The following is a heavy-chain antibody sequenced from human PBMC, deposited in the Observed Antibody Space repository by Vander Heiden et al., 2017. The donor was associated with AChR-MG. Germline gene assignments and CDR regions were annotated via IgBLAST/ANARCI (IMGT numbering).Heavy chain of an antibody. V-gene: IGHV3-66*01. CDR2: IYSGGST. J-gene: IGHJ2*01. CDR1: GFTVRSNY. D-gene: IGHD6-13*01. Sequence: EVQLVESGGGLVQPGGSLRLSCAASGFTVRSNYMSWVRQAPGKGLEWVSVIYSGGSTYYADSVKGRFTISRDNSKNTLYLQMNSLRAEDTAVYYCARDSAAGFYWYFDLWGRGTLVTVSS. CDR3: ARDSAAGFYWYFDL.